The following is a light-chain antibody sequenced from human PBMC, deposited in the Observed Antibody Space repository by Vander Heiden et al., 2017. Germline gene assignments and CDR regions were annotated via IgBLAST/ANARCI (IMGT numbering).Light chain of an antibody. CDR2: DAA. CDR1: QGVSRS. V-gene: IGKV1-13*02. CDR3: QQYNAYPHT. Sequence: AIQLTQSPSSLSASVGDRVTITCRASQGVSRSLAWYRQNTGRPPQLLIYDAATLEVGVPGRFSGSGFGTQFSLSISSLQSEDIATYYCQQYNAYPHTFGPGTRVDLK. J-gene: IGKJ3*01.